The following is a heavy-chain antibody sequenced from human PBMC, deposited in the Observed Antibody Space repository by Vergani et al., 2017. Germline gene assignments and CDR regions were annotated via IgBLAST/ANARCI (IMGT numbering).Heavy chain of an antibody. J-gene: IGHJ6*02. Sequence: QVHLVESGGGVVQPGRSLRLSCVVSGFTSSYYGMHWVRQAPGKGLEWVAVISYDGTQKYYADSVKGRFTISRDNSKSTLYLQMNSLRTEDTAVYYCARGRGSWYAPRYYGMDVWGQGTTVTVSS. D-gene: IGHD6-13*01. V-gene: IGHV3-30*03. CDR2: ISYDGTQK. CDR1: GFTSSYYG. CDR3: ARGRGSWYAPRYYGMDV.